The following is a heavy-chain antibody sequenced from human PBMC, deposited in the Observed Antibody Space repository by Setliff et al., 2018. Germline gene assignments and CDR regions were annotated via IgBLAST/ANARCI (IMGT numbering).Heavy chain of an antibody. CDR1: GYTFTSYY. D-gene: IGHD5-18*01. J-gene: IGHJ3*02. CDR2: INPRGGST. V-gene: IGHV1-46*01. Sequence: ASVKVSCKASGYTFTSYYMHWVRQAPGQGLEWMGIINPRGGSTNYAQKFQGRVTMTRDTSTSTVYMELSSLRSEDTAVYYCARGYSYGHIWGDAFDIWGQGTMVTVSS. CDR3: ARGYSYGHIWGDAFDI.